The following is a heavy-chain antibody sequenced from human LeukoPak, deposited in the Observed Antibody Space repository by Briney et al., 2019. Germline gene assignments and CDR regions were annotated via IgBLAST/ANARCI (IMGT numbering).Heavy chain of an antibody. V-gene: IGHV3-23*01. D-gene: IGHD3-22*01. Sequence: GGSLRLSCAASGFTFSSYAMSWVRQAPGKGLEWVSAISGSGGSTYYADSVKSRFTISRDNSKNTLYLQMNSLRAEDTAVYYCAKPPSYYYDSSGYYSGYFQHWGQGTLVTVSS. CDR3: AKPPSYYYDSSGYYSGYFQH. J-gene: IGHJ1*01. CDR2: ISGSGGST. CDR1: GFTFSSYA.